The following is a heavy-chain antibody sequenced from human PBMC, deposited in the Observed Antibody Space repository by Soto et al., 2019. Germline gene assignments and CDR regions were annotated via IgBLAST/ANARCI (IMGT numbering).Heavy chain of an antibody. CDR3: ARRHCISPNCVTLDP. V-gene: IGHV4-39*01. Sequence: SETLSLTCTVSGGSISSTGYYWGWIRQPPGKGLEWIGSIYYSGSTSYNPSLQSRVTMSVDTSKNQLSLKVSSVTAADTAVYYCARRHCISPNCVTLDPCGQGTLVPVSS. CDR1: GGSISSTGYY. J-gene: IGHJ5*02. CDR2: IYYSGST. D-gene: IGHD2-2*01.